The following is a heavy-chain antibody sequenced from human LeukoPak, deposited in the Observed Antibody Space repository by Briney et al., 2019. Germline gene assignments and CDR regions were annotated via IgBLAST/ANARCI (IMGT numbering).Heavy chain of an antibody. CDR1: GGSISSYY. D-gene: IGHD4/OR15-4a*01. V-gene: IGHV4-59*01. CDR3: ATLRVNWFDP. J-gene: IGHJ5*02. Sequence: SEILSLTCTVSGGSISSYYWSWIRQPPGKGLEWIGYIYYSGSTNYNPSLESRVTISVDTSKNQFSLKLSSVTAADTAVYYCATLRVNWFDPWGQGTLVTVSS. CDR2: IYYSGST.